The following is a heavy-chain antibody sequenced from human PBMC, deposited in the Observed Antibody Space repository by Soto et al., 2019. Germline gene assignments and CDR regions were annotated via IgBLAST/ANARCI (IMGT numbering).Heavy chain of an antibody. D-gene: IGHD3-10*01. CDR3: SKGTYYASGSYYIDF. CDR1: VFSFDDYA. CDR2: IVWNSGSV. V-gene: IGHV3-9*01. J-gene: IGHJ4*02. Sequence: PGGSLRLSCVASVFSFDDYAMHWVRQAPGKGLEWVSTIVWNSGSVGYADSVRGRFTISRDNAKNSLYLQMNSLRAEDTAFYYCSKGTYYASGSYYIDFWGQGTLVTVSS.